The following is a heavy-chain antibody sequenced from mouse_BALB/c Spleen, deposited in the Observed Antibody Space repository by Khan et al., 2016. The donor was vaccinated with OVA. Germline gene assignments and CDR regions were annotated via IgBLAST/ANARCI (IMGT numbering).Heavy chain of an antibody. D-gene: IGHD2-13*01. CDR3: RSDYWFTY. V-gene: IGHV5-6-5*01. Sequence: EVELVESGGDLVKPGGSLKLSCAASGFTFSNYAMSWVRQTPEKRLEWVASISSGGTTYFPDSVKGRFTISRDNGRNILYLQMSSLRSEDTAIYYCRSDYWFTYWGQGTLVTVSA. CDR2: ISSGGTT. J-gene: IGHJ3*01. CDR1: GFTFSNYA.